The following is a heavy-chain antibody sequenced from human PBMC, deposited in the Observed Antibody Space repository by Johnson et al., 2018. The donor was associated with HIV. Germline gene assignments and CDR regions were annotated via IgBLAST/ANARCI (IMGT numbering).Heavy chain of an antibody. V-gene: IGHV3-74*02. CDR1: GFTFRNYW. J-gene: IGHJ3*02. CDR3: ARPLGPPMVQGVIDAFDI. Sequence: VQLVESGGGLVQPGGTLRLSCVVSGFTFRNYWMEWVRQAPGKGLVWVSRISTDGGRTTYADFVKGRFTISRDTSKKSVFLQMNSLRPEDTALYYCARPLGPPMVQGVIDAFDIWGQGTMVTVSS. CDR2: ISTDGGRT. D-gene: IGHD3-10*01.